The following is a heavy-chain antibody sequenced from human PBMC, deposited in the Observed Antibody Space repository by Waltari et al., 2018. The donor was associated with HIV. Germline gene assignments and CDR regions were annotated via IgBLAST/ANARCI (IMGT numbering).Heavy chain of an antibody. CDR2: IKYDGSEK. Sequence: LVESGGDLVQPGGSLRLSCEGSGFTFSSDWMSWVRQAPGKGLEGVANIKYDGSEKYYVGSVQGRFSISRDNANNSVYLQMNSLRVDDTAVYYCAREGSGRTSWFDPYYYYYGLDVWGQGTSVIVAS. V-gene: IGHV3-7*01. J-gene: IGHJ6*02. D-gene: IGHD2-2*01. CDR3: AREGSGRTSWFDPYYYYYGLDV. CDR1: GFTFSSDW.